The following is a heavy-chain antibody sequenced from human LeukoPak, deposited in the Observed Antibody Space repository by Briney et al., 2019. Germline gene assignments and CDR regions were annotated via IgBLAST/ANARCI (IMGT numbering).Heavy chain of an antibody. Sequence: GGSLRLSCAASGFNFSTYSMNWVPQAPGKGLGLVSAISGSGASTNYADSLKGRFTLPRDNSKNTLYLQMNSLRAEDTAVYYCANAYSSGWLGRYYYYGMDVWGQGTTVTVSS. V-gene: IGHV3-23*01. CDR1: GFNFSTYS. D-gene: IGHD6-19*01. J-gene: IGHJ6*02. CDR3: ANAYSSGWLGRYYYYGMDV. CDR2: ISGSGAST.